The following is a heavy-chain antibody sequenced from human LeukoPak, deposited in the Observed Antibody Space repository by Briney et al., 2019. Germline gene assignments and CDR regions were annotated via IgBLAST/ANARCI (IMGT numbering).Heavy chain of an antibody. CDR3: ARSAALEAFSRPYYYYLDV. D-gene: IGHD1-1*01. CDR1: GFTFSSYE. V-gene: IGHV3-48*03. Sequence: QTGGSLRLSCAASGFTFSSYEMNWVRQAPGKGLEWVSYISSSGSTIYYADSVKGRFTISRDNAKNSLYRQMNTRTAGDTAVYFCARSAALEAFSRPYYYYLDVWGKGTTVTVSS. J-gene: IGHJ6*03. CDR2: ISSSGSTI.